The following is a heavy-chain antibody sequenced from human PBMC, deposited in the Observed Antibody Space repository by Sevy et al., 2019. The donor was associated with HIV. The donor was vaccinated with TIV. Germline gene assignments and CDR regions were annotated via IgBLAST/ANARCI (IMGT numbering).Heavy chain of an antibody. D-gene: IGHD6-19*01. V-gene: IGHV3-30*18. CDR2: ISYDGSNK. CDR1: GFTFSSYG. CDR3: AKDSEQWLVYYFDY. J-gene: IGHJ4*02. Sequence: WGSLRLSCAASGFTFSSYGMRWVRQAPGKGLEWVAVISYDGSNKYYADSVKGRFTISRDNSKNTLYLQMNSLRAEDTAVYYCAKDSEQWLVYYFDYWGQGTLVTVSS.